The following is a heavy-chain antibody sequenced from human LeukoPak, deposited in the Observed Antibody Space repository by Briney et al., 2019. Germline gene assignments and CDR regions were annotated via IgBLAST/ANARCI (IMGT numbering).Heavy chain of an antibody. Sequence: GGSLRLSCAASGFTFSSYGMPWVRQAPGKGLEWVAVISYDGSNKYYADSVKGRFTISRDNSKNTLYLQMNSLRAEDTAVYYCAKDFVVALDYRGQGTLVTVSS. D-gene: IGHD2-15*01. J-gene: IGHJ4*02. CDR2: ISYDGSNK. CDR1: GFTFSSYG. V-gene: IGHV3-30*18. CDR3: AKDFVVALDY.